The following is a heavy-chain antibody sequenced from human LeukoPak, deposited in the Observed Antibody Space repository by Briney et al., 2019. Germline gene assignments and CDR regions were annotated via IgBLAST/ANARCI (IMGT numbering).Heavy chain of an antibody. D-gene: IGHD6-13*01. CDR1: GFTFDDYG. Sequence: GGSLRLSCAASGFTFDDYGMSWVRQAPGKGLEWVSGINWNGGSTGYADSVKGRFTISRDNSKNTLYLQMNSLRAEDTAVYYCAKDRSSSWLDYWGQGTLVTVSS. CDR2: INWNGGST. J-gene: IGHJ4*02. V-gene: IGHV3-20*04. CDR3: AKDRSSSWLDY.